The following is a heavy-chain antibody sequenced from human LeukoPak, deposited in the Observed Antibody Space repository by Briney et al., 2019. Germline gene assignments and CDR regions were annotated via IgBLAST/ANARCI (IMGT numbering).Heavy chain of an antibody. CDR3: AKDHGSGSYLFDY. J-gene: IGHJ4*02. Sequence: GGSLRLSCAASGFTFSTYAMSWVRQAPGKGLEWVSTVSGSGGSTNYADSVKGRLTISRDNSKNTLYLQMNSLRAEDTAAYYCAKDHGSGSYLFDYWGQGTLVTVSS. CDR1: GFTFSTYA. V-gene: IGHV3-23*01. CDR2: VSGSGGST. D-gene: IGHD3-10*01.